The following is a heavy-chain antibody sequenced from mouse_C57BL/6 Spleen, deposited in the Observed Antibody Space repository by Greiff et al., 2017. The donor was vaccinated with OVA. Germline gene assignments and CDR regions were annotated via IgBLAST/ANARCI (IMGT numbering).Heavy chain of an antibody. Sequence: VQLQQSGAELVRPGASVTLSCKASGYTFTDYEMHWVKQTPVHGLEWIGAIDPETGGTAYNQKFKGKAILTADKSSSTAYMELRSLTSEDSAVYYCTRASKGSSHFDYWGQGTTLTVSS. CDR1: GYTFTDYE. V-gene: IGHV1-15*01. CDR2: IDPETGGT. D-gene: IGHD1-1*01. J-gene: IGHJ2*01. CDR3: TRASKGSSHFDY.